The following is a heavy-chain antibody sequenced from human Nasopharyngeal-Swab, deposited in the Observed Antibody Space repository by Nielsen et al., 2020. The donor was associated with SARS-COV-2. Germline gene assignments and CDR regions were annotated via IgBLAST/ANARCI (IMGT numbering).Heavy chain of an antibody. V-gene: IGHV3-64D*08. D-gene: IGHD2-15*01. Sequence: RQPPGKGRVYVSAIRSNGGSTYYADSVKGRFTISRYNAKNTLYLQVSSLRAEATALYYCVYFFPGSGDYFYYGMDVWGQGTTVTVSS. CDR2: IRSNGGST. J-gene: IGHJ6*02. CDR3: VYFFPGSGDYFYYGMDV.